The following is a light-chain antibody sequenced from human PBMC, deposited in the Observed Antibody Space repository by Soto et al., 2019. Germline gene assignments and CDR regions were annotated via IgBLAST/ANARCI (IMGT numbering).Light chain of an antibody. Sequence: QSALTQPPSVSAAPGQRVTISCSGSSSNIGGNSVSWYQQLPGTAPKLLIYDDDKRPSGIPDRFSGSKSGTSATLGITGLQTGDEADYYCGTWDSSLSAGPYVFGAGTKVTVL. CDR2: DDD. V-gene: IGLV1-51*01. J-gene: IGLJ1*01. CDR3: GTWDSSLSAGPYV. CDR1: SSNIGGNS.